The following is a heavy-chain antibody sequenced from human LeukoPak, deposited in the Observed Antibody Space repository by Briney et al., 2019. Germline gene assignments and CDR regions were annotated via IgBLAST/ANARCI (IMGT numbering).Heavy chain of an antibody. CDR3: ARARVATRQDYYYGMDV. Sequence: GASVKVSCKASGGTFSSYAISWVRQAPGQGLEWMGGIIPIFGTANYAQKFQGRVTITADESTSTACMELSSLRSEDTAVHYCARARVATRQDYYYGMDVWGQGTTVTVSS. CDR2: IIPIFGTA. J-gene: IGHJ6*02. CDR1: GGTFSSYA. V-gene: IGHV1-69*13. D-gene: IGHD5-12*01.